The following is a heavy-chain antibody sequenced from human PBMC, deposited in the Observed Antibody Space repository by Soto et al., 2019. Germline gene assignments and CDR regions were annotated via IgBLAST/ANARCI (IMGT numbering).Heavy chain of an antibody. CDR3: AGGDYYHSSGYYFYYYTMDV. CDR1: GVSIRSSSYY. Sequence: SETRSLTCTVSGVSIRSSSYYWVWIRQPPGKGLEWIGNVYYGGSTYYNPSLKSRVTISVETSKSQFSLKLSSVTAADTAVYYCAGGDYYHSSGYYFYYYTMDVWGQGTTVTVSS. D-gene: IGHD3-22*01. CDR2: VYYGGST. J-gene: IGHJ6*02. V-gene: IGHV4-39*01.